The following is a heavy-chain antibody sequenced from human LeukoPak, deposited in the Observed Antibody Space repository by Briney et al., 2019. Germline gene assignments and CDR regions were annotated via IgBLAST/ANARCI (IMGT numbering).Heavy chain of an antibody. D-gene: IGHD3-9*01. CDR3: ARMAPPKYDILTGGYGMDV. V-gene: IGHV1-69*04. J-gene: IGHJ6*02. CDR1: GGTFGSYA. Sequence: SVKVSCKASGGTFGSYAISWVRQAPGQGLEWMGRIIPILGIANYAQKFQGRVTITADKSTSTAYMELSSLRSEDTAVYYCARMAPPKYDILTGGYGMDVWGQGTTVTVSS. CDR2: IIPILGIA.